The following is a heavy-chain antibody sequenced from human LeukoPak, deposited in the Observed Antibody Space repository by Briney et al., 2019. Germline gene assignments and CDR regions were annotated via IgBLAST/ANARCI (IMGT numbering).Heavy chain of an antibody. Sequence: GGSLRLSCAAPGFTFSSYGMHWVRQAPGKGLEWVAFIRYDGSNKYYADSVKGRFTISRDNSKNTLYLQMNSLRAEDTAVYYCAKDRSRSVVVVAATRRDAFDIWGQGTMVTVSS. V-gene: IGHV3-30*02. CDR3: AKDRSRSVVVVAATRRDAFDI. CDR1: GFTFSSYG. D-gene: IGHD2-15*01. CDR2: IRYDGSNK. J-gene: IGHJ3*02.